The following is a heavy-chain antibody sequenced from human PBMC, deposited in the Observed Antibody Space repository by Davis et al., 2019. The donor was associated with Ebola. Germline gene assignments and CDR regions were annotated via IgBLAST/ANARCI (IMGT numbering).Heavy chain of an antibody. CDR1: GFTFSSYW. CDR3: ARDYSNSRIYNWFDP. D-gene: IGHD4-11*01. J-gene: IGHJ5*02. V-gene: IGHV1-18*01. CDR2: ISTYNGNT. Sequence: MPGGSLRLSCAASGFTFSSYWMSWVRQAPGQGLEWMGWISTYNGNTNYAQKLQGRVTMTTDTSTSTAYMELRSLRSDDTAVYYCARDYSNSRIYNWFDPWGQGTLVTVSS.